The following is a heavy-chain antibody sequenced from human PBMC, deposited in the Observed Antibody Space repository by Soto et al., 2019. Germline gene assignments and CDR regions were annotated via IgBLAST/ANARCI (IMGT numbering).Heavy chain of an antibody. CDR2: VYSSGRT. V-gene: IGHV4-30-4*01. CDR1: GVSITSGDYN. D-gene: IGHD1-7*01. J-gene: IGHJ6*02. Sequence: QVLLQESGPGLVKPSQTLSLTCTVSGVSITSGDYNWSWLRQAPGKGLEWIGFVYSSGRTYSNPSLKSRLTMSADTSKNQFSLKVNSVTAADTAVYYCATLGIAGTTSHYYYGMDVWGQGTPVAVSS. CDR3: ATLGIAGTTSHYYYGMDV.